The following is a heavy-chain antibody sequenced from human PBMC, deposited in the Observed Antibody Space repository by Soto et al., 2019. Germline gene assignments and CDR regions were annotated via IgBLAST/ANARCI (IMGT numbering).Heavy chain of an antibody. CDR3: ARMLVNYYDSSGSQIHFDY. Sequence: TLSLTCAVSGGSISSSSSYWGWIRPPPGKGVEWIGSFYYSGSTYSNPSLESRVTTSEDTSKNRFSLKLSSVTAADTAVYYCARMLVNYYDSSGSQIHFDYWGQGTLVTVSS. CDR2: FYYSGST. J-gene: IGHJ4*02. V-gene: IGHV4-39*07. D-gene: IGHD3-22*01. CDR1: GGSISSSSSY.